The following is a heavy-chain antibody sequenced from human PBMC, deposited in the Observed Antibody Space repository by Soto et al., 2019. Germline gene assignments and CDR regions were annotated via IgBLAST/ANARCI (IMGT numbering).Heavy chain of an antibody. Sequence: PGGSLRLSCTASGFIFSSYVMGWVRQAPGMGLEWVSVIGSSGGDTYYADSVKGRFTVSRDNSKNTLFLQMSSLRAEDTAIYYCAKNLIGWFDPWGQGTLVTVSS. CDR2: IGSSGGDT. CDR1: GFIFSSYV. V-gene: IGHV3-23*01. CDR3: AKNLIGWFDP. J-gene: IGHJ5*02. D-gene: IGHD3-16*01.